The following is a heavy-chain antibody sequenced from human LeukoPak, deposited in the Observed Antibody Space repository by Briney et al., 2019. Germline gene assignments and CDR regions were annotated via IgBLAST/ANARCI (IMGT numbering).Heavy chain of an antibody. Sequence: GGSLRLSCAASGFSFSSYWMTWLRQAPGKGLEWVANIRGDESRKYYLDSVTGRFTISRDNAKDSLYLQMNSLRAEDTAVYYCARDANYHVSSDYYDAFDIWGQGTMVTVPT. D-gene: IGHD3-22*01. J-gene: IGHJ3*02. CDR3: ARDANYHVSSDYYDAFDI. CDR1: GFSFSSYW. V-gene: IGHV3-7*01. CDR2: IRGDESRK.